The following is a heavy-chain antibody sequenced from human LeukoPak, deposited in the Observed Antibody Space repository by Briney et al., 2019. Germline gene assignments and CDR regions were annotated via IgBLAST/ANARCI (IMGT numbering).Heavy chain of an antibody. CDR1: GFIFSDYG. D-gene: IGHD3-22*01. CDR2: IGGRGGST. Sequence: GGSLRLSCAASGFIFSDYGMSWVRQAPGKGLEWVSTIGGRGGSTYYADSVKGRFTISRDNSKNTLYLQMNSLRAEDTAVYYCAKATYYYDSSGYELDYWGQGTLVTVSS. V-gene: IGHV3-23*01. CDR3: AKATYYYDSSGYELDY. J-gene: IGHJ4*02.